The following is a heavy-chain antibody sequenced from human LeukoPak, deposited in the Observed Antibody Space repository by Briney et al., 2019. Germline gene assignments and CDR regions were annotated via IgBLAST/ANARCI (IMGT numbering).Heavy chain of an antibody. J-gene: IGHJ5*02. CDR2: IYHSGST. CDR3: ARGVGYSSSWYVGRNWFDP. D-gene: IGHD6-13*01. V-gene: IGHV4-34*01. Sequence: PSETLSLTCAVYGGSFSGYYWSWIRQPPGKGLEWIGEIYHSGSTNYNPSLKSRVTISVDTSKNQFSLKLSSVTAADTAVYYCARGVGYSSSWYVGRNWFDPWGQGTLVTVSS. CDR1: GGSFSGYY.